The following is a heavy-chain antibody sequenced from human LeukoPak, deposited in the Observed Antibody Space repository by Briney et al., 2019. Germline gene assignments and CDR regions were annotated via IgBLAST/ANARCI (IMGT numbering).Heavy chain of an antibody. J-gene: IGHJ6*02. CDR3: ARAIGYYYYYYGMDV. Sequence: GGSLRLSCAASGFIFSSYGMHWVRQAPGKGLEWVAVTSYDGSNEYHADSVKGRFTISRDNSKNTLYLQMNSLRAEDTAVYYCARAIGYYYYYYGMDVWGQGTTVTVSS. D-gene: IGHD1-26*01. V-gene: IGHV3-30*03. CDR2: TSYDGSNE. CDR1: GFIFSSYG.